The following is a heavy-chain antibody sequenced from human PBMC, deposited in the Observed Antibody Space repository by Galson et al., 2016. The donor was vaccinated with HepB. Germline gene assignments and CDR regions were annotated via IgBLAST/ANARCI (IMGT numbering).Heavy chain of an antibody. CDR1: GYTFTGFY. Sequence: SVKVSCKASGYTFTGFYIHWVRQAPGQGLEWMGWISPNSGGTKSAEKFQGWVTMTRDTSTSTAYMELSRVTSDDTAVYYCAREDRYGYGDYVFDHWGQGTVVTVSS. J-gene: IGHJ4*02. CDR3: AREDRYGYGDYVFDH. V-gene: IGHV1-2*04. D-gene: IGHD4-17*01. CDR2: ISPNSGGT.